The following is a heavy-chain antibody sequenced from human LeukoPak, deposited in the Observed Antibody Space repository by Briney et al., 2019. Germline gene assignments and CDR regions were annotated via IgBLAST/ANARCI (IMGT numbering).Heavy chain of an antibody. CDR2: ISPGDYDT. CDR3: ARRHVDIVATMAFDY. CDR1: GYSFTSYL. D-gene: IGHD5-12*01. Sequence: GASLKISCEGSGYSFTSYLIGLVRQMPGKGLELVGIISPGDYDTRYRPSFQGQATISAQKTISTAYLQWSRLKASDTAMYYCARRHVDIVATMAFDYWGEGTLVTVSS. V-gene: IGHV5-51*01. J-gene: IGHJ4*02.